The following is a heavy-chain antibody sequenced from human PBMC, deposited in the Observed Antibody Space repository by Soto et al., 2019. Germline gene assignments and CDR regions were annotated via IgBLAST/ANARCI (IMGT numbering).Heavy chain of an antibody. CDR1: GFIFANYD. Sequence: GGSLRLSCAASGFIFANYDFSYIRQAPGKGLEWVSAVSSGGDRTYYADSVKGRFTISRDNSRNTVYLQMDSLRAQDTAIYYCAKEYRNRWFDPWGQGTLVTVSS. CDR3: AKEYRNRWFDP. J-gene: IGHJ5*02. CDR2: VSSGGDRT. D-gene: IGHD3-16*02. V-gene: IGHV3-23*01.